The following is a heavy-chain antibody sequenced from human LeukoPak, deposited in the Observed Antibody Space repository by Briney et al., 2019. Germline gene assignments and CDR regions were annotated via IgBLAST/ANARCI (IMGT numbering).Heavy chain of an antibody. CDR3: ARGRGDIVVVPAAMDGFYYYYMDV. V-gene: IGHV4-34*01. J-gene: IGHJ6*03. CDR1: GGSFSGYY. D-gene: IGHD2-2*01. Sequence: SETLSLTCAVYGGSFSGYYWSWIRQPPGKGLEWIGEINHSGSTNYNPSLKSRVTISVDTSKNQFSLKLSSVTAADTAVYYCARGRGDIVVVPAAMDGFYYYYMDVWGKGTTVTVSS. CDR2: INHSGST.